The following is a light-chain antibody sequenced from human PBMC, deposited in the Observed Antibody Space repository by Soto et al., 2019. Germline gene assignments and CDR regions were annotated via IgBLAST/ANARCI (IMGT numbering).Light chain of an antibody. Sequence: EIVMTQSPATLSVSPGERATFSCRASQSVRSNLAWYQQKPGQAPRLLIYGASTRATGIPARFSGSGSGTEFTLTISSLQSEDFAVYYCQQYSNWPPGTFGQGTKVDI. J-gene: IGKJ1*01. CDR3: QQYSNWPPGT. CDR1: QSVRSN. V-gene: IGKV3-15*01. CDR2: GAS.